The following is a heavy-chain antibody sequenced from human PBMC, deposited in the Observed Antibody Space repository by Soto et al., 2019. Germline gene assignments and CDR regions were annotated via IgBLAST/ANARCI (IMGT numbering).Heavy chain of an antibody. J-gene: IGHJ4*02. CDR3: AKEPPAKIAAAGTTNDY. D-gene: IGHD6-13*01. Sequence: PAGSLRLSCAASGFTFSSYGMHWVRQAPGKGLEWVAVISYDGSNKYYADSVKGRFTISRDNSKNTLYLQMNSLRAEDTAVYYCAKEPPAKIAAAGTTNDYWGQGTLVTVSS. V-gene: IGHV3-30*18. CDR1: GFTFSSYG. CDR2: ISYDGSNK.